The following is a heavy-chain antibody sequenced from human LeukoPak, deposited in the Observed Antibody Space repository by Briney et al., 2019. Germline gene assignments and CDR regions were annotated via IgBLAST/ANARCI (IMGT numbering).Heavy chain of an antibody. CDR2: FYSSGSA. CDR1: GGSISSSSYY. CDR3: ARWLRSGNYGGEGY. V-gene: IGHV4-39*01. D-gene: IGHD1-26*01. Sequence: PSETLSLTCTVSGGSISSSSYYWGWIRQPPGKGLEWIGSFYSSGSAYYNPSLKSRVTISVDTSNSQFSLKLSSVTAADTAVYYCARWLRSGNYGGEGYWGQGTLVTVSS. J-gene: IGHJ4*02.